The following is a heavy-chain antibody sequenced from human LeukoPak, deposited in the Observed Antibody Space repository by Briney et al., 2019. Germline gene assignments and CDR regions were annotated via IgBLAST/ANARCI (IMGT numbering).Heavy chain of an antibody. J-gene: IGHJ5*02. CDR2: INPSGNNT. V-gene: IGHV1-46*01. Sequence: ASVKVSCKASGYTFTNYYMHWVRQAPGQGLEWMGIINPSGNNTSYAQKFQGRLTMTRDMSTSTVYMELSSLRSEDTAVYYCARGPHPQYSNMVWFDPWGQGTLVTVSS. CDR3: ARGPHPQYSNMVWFDP. CDR1: GYTFTNYY. D-gene: IGHD6-13*01.